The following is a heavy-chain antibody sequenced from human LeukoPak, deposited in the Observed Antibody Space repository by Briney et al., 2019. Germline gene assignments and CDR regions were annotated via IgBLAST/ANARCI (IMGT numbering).Heavy chain of an antibody. CDR3: AKRGGMYPAHYFDY. Sequence: PGGSLRLSCAASGFTFSSYAMSWVRQAPGKGLEWVSFISGSGGRTYYADSVKGRFTISRDNSKNTLYLQMNSLRAEDTAVYYCAKRGGMYPAHYFDYWGQGTLVTVSS. CDR1: GFTFSSYA. J-gene: IGHJ4*02. CDR2: ISGSGGRT. V-gene: IGHV3-23*01. D-gene: IGHD3-16*01.